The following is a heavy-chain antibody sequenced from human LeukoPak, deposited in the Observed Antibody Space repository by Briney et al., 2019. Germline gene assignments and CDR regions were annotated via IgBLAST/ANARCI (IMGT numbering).Heavy chain of an antibody. D-gene: IGHD6-19*01. CDR1: GGSISSYY. J-gene: IGHJ4*02. V-gene: IGHV4-59*08. Sequence: KPSETLSLTCTVSGGSISSYYWNWIRQPPGKGLEWIGYIYYSESTNYNPSLKSRVTISVDTSKNQFSLKLSSVTAADTAVYFCARQLRGEAVAGHLQPFDYWGQGTLVTVSS. CDR3: ARQLRGEAVAGHLQPFDY. CDR2: IYYSEST.